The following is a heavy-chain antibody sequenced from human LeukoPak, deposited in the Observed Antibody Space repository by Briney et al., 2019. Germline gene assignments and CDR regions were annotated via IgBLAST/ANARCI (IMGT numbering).Heavy chain of an antibody. CDR3: ARDVTEVGVVTYGMDV. V-gene: IGHV4-59*01. CDR1: GGSISTYY. Sequence: PSETLSLTCTVSGGSISTYYWSWIRQPPGKGLEWIGYIYYSGSTNYNPSLKSRVTISVDTSKNQFSLKLSSVTAADTAVYYCARDVTEVGVVTYGMDVWGQGTTVTVSS. CDR2: IYYSGST. J-gene: IGHJ6*02. D-gene: IGHD3-3*01.